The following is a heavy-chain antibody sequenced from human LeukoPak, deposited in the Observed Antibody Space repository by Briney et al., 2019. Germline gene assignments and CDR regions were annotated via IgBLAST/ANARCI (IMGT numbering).Heavy chain of an antibody. J-gene: IGHJ4*02. V-gene: IGHV3-23*01. CDR3: AKDGHYDSSGYYCY. Sequence: PGGSLRLSCAASGFTFSSYAMSWVRQAPGKGLEWVSAIGGSGGSTYYADSVKGRFTISRDNSKNTLYLQMNSLRAEDTAVYYCAKDGHYDSSGYYCYWGQGTLVTVSS. CDR1: GFTFSSYA. D-gene: IGHD3-22*01. CDR2: IGGSGGST.